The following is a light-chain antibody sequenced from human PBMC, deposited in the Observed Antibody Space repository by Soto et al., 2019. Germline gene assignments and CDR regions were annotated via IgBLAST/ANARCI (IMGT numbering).Light chain of an antibody. CDR3: TSWTTSTTMI. Sequence: QSALTQPASVSGSPGQSITISCTGTSSDIGAYNFVSWYQKHPGKAPNLMLYDVNIRPSGVSNRFSGSKSGNTASLTISGLQAEDEADYYCTSWTTSTTMIFGGGTKVTVL. J-gene: IGLJ2*01. CDR1: SSDIGAYNF. CDR2: DVN. V-gene: IGLV2-14*03.